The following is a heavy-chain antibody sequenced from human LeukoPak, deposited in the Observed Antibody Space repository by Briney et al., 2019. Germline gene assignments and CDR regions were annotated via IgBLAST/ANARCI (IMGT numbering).Heavy chain of an antibody. Sequence: GGSLRLSCAASGFTFSSYSMNWVRQAPGKGLEWVSSISSSSSYIYYADSVKGRFTISRDNAKNSLYLQMNSLRAEDTAVYYCASGRDGYKHTDDYWGQGTLVTVSS. CDR3: ASGRDGYKHTDDY. J-gene: IGHJ4*02. D-gene: IGHD5-24*01. CDR2: ISSSSSYI. V-gene: IGHV3-21*01. CDR1: GFTFSSYS.